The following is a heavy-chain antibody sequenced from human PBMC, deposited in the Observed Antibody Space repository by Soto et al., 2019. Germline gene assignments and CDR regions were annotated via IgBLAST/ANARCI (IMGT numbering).Heavy chain of an antibody. CDR2: ISSSSSYT. CDR3: ALANAFGGVWHDAIDI. V-gene: IGHV3-11*03. Sequence: GSLRLSCAASGFTFSDYYMSWIRQAPGKGLEWVSYISSSSSYTNYADSVKGRFTISRDNAKNSLYLQMNSLRAEDTAVYYCALANAFGGVWHDAIDIWGQWTMGTVSS. J-gene: IGHJ3*02. D-gene: IGHD3-16*01. CDR1: GFTFSDYY.